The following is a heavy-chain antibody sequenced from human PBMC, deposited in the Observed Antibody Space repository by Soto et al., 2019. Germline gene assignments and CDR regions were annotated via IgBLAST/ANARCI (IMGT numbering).Heavy chain of an antibody. J-gene: IGHJ5*01. CDR3: ARVASMVATITWFDS. Sequence: QVQLRQWGAGLLKPSETLSLTCAVFGGSFSAYYWSWVRQPPGKGLEWIGDINHSGTTNYNPSLKSRVTISIDTSKNQFSLMLSSVTAADTAVYYCARVASMVATITWFDSWGQGTLVTVSS. CDR2: INHSGTT. D-gene: IGHD5-12*01. V-gene: IGHV4-34*01. CDR1: GGSFSAYY.